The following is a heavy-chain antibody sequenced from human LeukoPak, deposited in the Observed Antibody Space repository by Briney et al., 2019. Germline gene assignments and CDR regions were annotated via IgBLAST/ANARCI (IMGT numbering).Heavy chain of an antibody. J-gene: IGHJ4*02. CDR1: GFTFSSYW. Sequence: GGSLRLSCAASGFTFSSYWMSWVRRAPGKGLEWVANIKQDGSEKYYVDSVKGRITISRDNAKNSLYLQMNSLRAEDTAVYYCARDRSRATLDYWGQGTLVTVSS. D-gene: IGHD5-24*01. V-gene: IGHV3-7*01. CDR2: IKQDGSEK. CDR3: ARDRSRATLDY.